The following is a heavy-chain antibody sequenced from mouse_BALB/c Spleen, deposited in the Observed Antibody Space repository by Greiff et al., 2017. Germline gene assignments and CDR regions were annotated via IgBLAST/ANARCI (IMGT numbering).Heavy chain of an antibody. CDR1: GYTFTDYN. J-gene: IGHJ4*01. CDR2: IYPYNGGT. V-gene: IGHV1S29*02. CDR3: ARRRGYYAMDY. Sequence: EVQLQQSGPELVKPGASVKISCKASGYTFTDYNMHWVKQSHGKSLEWIGYIYPYNGGTGYNQKFKSKATLTVDNSSSTAYMELRSLTSEDSAVYYCARRRGYYAMDYWGQGTAVTVSS.